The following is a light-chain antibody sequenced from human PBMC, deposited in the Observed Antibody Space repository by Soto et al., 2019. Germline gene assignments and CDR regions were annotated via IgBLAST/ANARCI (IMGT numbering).Light chain of an antibody. CDR1: SSNIGAGYD. CDR2: GNT. Sequence: VTISCTGSSSNIGAGYDVHWYQQLPGRAPKLLIYGNTNRPSGVPNRFSGSKSGTSASLAITGLQAEDEADYYCLSFDSSLSVVFGGGTKVTV. V-gene: IGLV1-40*01. J-gene: IGLJ2*01. CDR3: LSFDSSLSVV.